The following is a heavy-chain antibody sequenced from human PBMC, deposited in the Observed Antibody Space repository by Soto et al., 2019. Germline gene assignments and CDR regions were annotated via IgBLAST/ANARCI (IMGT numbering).Heavy chain of an antibody. V-gene: IGHV3-9*01. D-gene: IGHD5-18*01. CDR2: ISWNSGSI. CDR1: GFTFDDYA. CDR3: ATGHTAMVPGYFDY. Sequence: EVQLVESGGGLVQPGRSLRLSCAASGFTFDDYAMHWVRQAPGKGLEWVSGISWNSGSIGYADSVKGRFTISRDNAKYSRYLQMKSLRAEDTALYYCATGHTAMVPGYFDYWGQGTLVTVSS. J-gene: IGHJ4*02.